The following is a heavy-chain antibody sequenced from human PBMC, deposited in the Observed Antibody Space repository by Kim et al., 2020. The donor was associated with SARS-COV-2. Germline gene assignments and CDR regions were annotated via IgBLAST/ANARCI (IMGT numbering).Heavy chain of an antibody. J-gene: IGHJ5*02. CDR2: IYYSGST. CDR3: ARHRDSSGRLVYWFDP. CDR1: GGSISSSSYY. Sequence: SETLSLTCTVSGGSISSSSYYWGWIRQPPGKGLEWIGSIYYSGSTYYNPSLKSRVTISVDTSKNQFSLKLSSVTAADTAVYYCARHRDSSGRLVYWFDPWGQGTLVTVSS. V-gene: IGHV4-39*01. D-gene: IGHD6-19*01.